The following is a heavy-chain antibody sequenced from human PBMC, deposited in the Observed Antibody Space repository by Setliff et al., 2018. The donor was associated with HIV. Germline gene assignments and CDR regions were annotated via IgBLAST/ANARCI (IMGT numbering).Heavy chain of an antibody. CDR2: LYNSGNT. J-gene: IGHJ6*02. CDR1: GASISSGY. D-gene: IGHD3-3*01. CDR3: ARRGDFWDGYSYPNDYYFAMDV. V-gene: IGHV4-4*07. Sequence: SETLSLTCTVSGASISSGYWSWIRQPAGKGLEWIGRLYNSGNTNYNPSLQSRISISVDTSKKKFSLNLSSVTAADTAIYYCARRGDFWDGYSYPNDYYFAMDVWGQGTAVTVSS.